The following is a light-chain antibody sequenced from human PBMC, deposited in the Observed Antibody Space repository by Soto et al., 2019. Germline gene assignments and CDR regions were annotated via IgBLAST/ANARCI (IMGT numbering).Light chain of an antibody. Sequence: QSALTQPASVSGSPGQSITISCTGTSSDVGGYNYVSWYQQHTGKAPKLMIYDVSNRPSEVSNRFSGSKSGNTASLTISGLQAEDEADYYCSSYTSSSPVVFGGGTKLTVL. V-gene: IGLV2-14*01. CDR2: DVS. CDR1: SSDVGGYNY. J-gene: IGLJ2*01. CDR3: SSYTSSSPVV.